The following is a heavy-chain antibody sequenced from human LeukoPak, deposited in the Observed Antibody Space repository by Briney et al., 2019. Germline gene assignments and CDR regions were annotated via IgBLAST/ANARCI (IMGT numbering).Heavy chain of an antibody. D-gene: IGHD2-15*01. Sequence: SETLSLTCAVSGGSISSGGYSWSWIRQPPGKGLEWIGYINHSGSTNYNPSLKSRVTISVDTSKNQFSLKLSSVTAADTAVYYCARLSVGIFHTLLFDYWGQGTLVTVSS. CDR3: ARLSVGIFHTLLFDY. CDR2: INHSGST. J-gene: IGHJ4*02. V-gene: IGHV4-30-2*01. CDR1: GGSISSGGYS.